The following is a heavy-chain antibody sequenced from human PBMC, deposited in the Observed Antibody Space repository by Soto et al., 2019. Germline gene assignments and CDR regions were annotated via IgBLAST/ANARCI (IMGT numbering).Heavy chain of an antibody. V-gene: IGHV4-39*01. J-gene: IGHJ4*02. CDR1: GSSISSSGYY. D-gene: IGHD3-3*02. Sequence: QLQVQESCPGLVKPSETLSLTCTVSGSSISSSGYYWGWIRQPPGKGLEWIGSMYYVVSTYYNPSLKGRVTLYVDASKNPFSLNLSSVTAADTAVYYCARLPSRHLVDYWGQGTLVTVSS. CDR3: ARLPSRHLVDY. CDR2: MYYVVST.